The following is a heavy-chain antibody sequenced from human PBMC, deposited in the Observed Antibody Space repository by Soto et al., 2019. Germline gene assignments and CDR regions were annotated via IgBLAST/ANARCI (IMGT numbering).Heavy chain of an antibody. J-gene: IGHJ4*02. CDR2: INPGSGVT. D-gene: IGHD1-1*01. Sequence: ASVKVSCKASGYSLTKYHMHWVRQAPGQGLEWMGWINPGSGVTNQAQKFQGRVTTTRDTSITTTYMELNSLTSDDTAVYYCARVAVHKNARFDTWGQGALVTVSS. CDR1: GYSLTKYH. V-gene: IGHV1-2*02. CDR3: ARVAVHKNARFDT.